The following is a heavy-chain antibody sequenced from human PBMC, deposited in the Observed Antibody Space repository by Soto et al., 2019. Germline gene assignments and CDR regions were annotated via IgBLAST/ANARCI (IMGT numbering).Heavy chain of an antibody. CDR1: GDSISSYH. CDR3: VSAPNPSYFDY. D-gene: IGHD6-13*01. CDR2: IYYSGST. V-gene: IGHV4-59*08. J-gene: IGHJ4*02. Sequence: SSETLSLTCTVSGDSISSYHWSWIRQPPGKGLEWIGNIYYSGSTNYNPSLKNRVTISVDTSKNQFSLKLSSVTAADTAVYYCVSAPNPSYFDYWGQGTLVTVSS.